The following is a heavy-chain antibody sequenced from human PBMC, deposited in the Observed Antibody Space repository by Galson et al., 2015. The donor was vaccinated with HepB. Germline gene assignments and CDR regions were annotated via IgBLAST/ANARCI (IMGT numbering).Heavy chain of an antibody. CDR1: GFTFSSYG. CDR3: AKECGTGSTFEH. D-gene: IGHD1-26*01. V-gene: IGHV3-30*18. J-gene: IGHJ4*02. CDR2: ISYDGSHK. Sequence: SLRLSCAASGFTFSSYGMHWVRQAPGKGLEWVAVISYDGSHKYYADSVKGRFTFSRDNSKNTVYLQMNSLTAEDTAVYFCAKECGTGSTFEHWGQGTLVTVSS.